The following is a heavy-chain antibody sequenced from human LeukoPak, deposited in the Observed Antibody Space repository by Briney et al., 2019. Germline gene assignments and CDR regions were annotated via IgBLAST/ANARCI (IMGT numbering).Heavy chain of an antibody. CDR1: GFNFDNFA. CDR2: ISHDGRTK. V-gene: IGHV3-30*04. Sequence: GGSLRLSCVVSGFNFDNFAMHWVRQPLGKGLEWVAVISHDGRTKYYADSMKGRITISRDNSKNTLYMQMNTLRPDDTAVYYCAREMVLRGLAVFDHWGQGALVTVSS. D-gene: IGHD4/OR15-4a*01. CDR3: AREMVLRGLAVFDH. J-gene: IGHJ4*02.